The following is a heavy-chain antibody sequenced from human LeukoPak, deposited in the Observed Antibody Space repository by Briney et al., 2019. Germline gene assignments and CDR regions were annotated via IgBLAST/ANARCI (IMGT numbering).Heavy chain of an antibody. V-gene: IGHV3-23*01. D-gene: IGHD3-16*02. J-gene: IGHJ4*02. CDR3: ATDRIEIDY. CDR1: GFSFSNYW. Sequence: GGSLRLSCEASGFSFSNYWMTWVRQAPGKGLEWVSAISGSGGSTYYADSVKGRFTISRDNSKNTLYLQMNSLRAEDTAVYYCATDRIEIDYWGQGTLVTVSS. CDR2: ISGSGGST.